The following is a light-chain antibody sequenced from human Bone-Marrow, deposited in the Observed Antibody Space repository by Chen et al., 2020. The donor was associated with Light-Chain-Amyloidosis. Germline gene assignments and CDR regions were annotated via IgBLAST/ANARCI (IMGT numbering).Light chain of an antibody. CDR3: QVWDRSSDRPV. J-gene: IGLJ3*02. CDR2: DDS. Sequence: SYVLTQPSSVSVAPGQTATIACGGNNIGSTSVHWYQQTPGQAPLLVVYDDSDRPSGIPERLSGSNSGNTATLTISRGEAGDEAYYYCQVWDRSSDRPVFGGGTKLTVL. V-gene: IGLV3-21*02. CDR1: NIGSTS.